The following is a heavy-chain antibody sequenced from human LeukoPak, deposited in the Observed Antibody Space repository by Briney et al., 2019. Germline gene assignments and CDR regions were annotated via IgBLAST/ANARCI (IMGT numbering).Heavy chain of an antibody. CDR1: GYTLTSYA. V-gene: IGHV7-4-1*02. CDR2: INTNTGNP. J-gene: IGHJ4*02. Sequence: GASVKVSCKASGYTLTSYAMNWVRQAPGQGLEWMGWINTNTGNPTYAQGFTGRFVFSLDTSVSTAYPQISSLKAEDTAVYYCARDWEGYYDSSGYPHWGQGTLVTVSS. CDR3: ARDWEGYYDSSGYPH. D-gene: IGHD3-22*01.